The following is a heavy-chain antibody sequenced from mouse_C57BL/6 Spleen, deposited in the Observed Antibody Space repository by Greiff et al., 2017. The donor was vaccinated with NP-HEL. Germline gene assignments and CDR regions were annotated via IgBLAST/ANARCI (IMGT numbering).Heavy chain of an antibody. J-gene: IGHJ4*01. CDR2: IDPNSGGT. Sequence: QVQLQQSGAELVKPGASVKLSCKASGYTFTSYWMHWVKQRPGRGLEWIGRIDPNSGGTKYNEKFKSKATLTVDKPSSTAYMQLSSLTSEDSAVYYCAREKKEFIYYAMDYWGQGTSVTVSS. D-gene: IGHD1-1*01. V-gene: IGHV1-72*01. CDR3: AREKKEFIYYAMDY. CDR1: GYTFTSYW.